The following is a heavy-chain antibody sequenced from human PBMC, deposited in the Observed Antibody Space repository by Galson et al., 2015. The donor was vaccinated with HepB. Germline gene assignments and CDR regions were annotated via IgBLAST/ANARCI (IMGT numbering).Heavy chain of an antibody. CDR2: ISWNSGSI. CDR1: GFTFEDYA. J-gene: IGHJ4*02. D-gene: IGHD1-26*01. CDR3: AKDTKGWELLLDY. Sequence: SLRLSCAVSGFTFEDYAMHWVRQAPGKGLEWVSGISWNSGSIGYADSVKGRFTISRDNAKNSLYLQMNSLRAEDTALYYCAKDTKGWELLLDYWGQGTLATVSS. V-gene: IGHV3-9*01.